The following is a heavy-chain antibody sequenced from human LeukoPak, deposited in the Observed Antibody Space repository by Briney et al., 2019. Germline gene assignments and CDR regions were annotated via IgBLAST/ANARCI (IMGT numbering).Heavy chain of an antibody. Sequence: HPGGSLRLSCAASGLTFGSHGMHWVRQAPGKGLEWVAFIHYDGSIKYFADSVRGRFTISRDNSKNTLYLQMNSLRPDDTAVYYCANSLMEGSNYFDYWGQGTLVTVSS. CDR2: IHYDGSIK. D-gene: IGHD3-3*01. V-gene: IGHV3-30*02. J-gene: IGHJ4*02. CDR1: GLTFGSHG. CDR3: ANSLMEGSNYFDY.